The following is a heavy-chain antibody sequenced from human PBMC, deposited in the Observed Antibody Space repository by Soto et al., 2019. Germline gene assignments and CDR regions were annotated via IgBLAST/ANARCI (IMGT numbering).Heavy chain of an antibody. CDR1: GFIFSSYA. J-gene: IGHJ4*02. Sequence: VQLVQSGAEVKKPGSSVKVSCKASGFIFSSYAMSWVRQAPGKGLEWVSGISGSDSSTYYADSVKGRFTISRDNSKSTLYLQMNSLRAEDTAVYYCAKDWGRVLGAENYWYYWGQGTLVTVSS. D-gene: IGHD2-8*02. V-gene: IGHV3-23*04. CDR3: AKDWGRVLGAENYWYY. CDR2: ISGSDSST.